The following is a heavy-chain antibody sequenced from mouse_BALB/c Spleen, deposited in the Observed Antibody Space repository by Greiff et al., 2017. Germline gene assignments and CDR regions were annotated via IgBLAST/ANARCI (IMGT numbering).Heavy chain of an antibody. V-gene: IGHV3-2*02. Sequence: EVQLQESGPGLVKPSQSLSLTCTVTGYSITSDYAWNWIRQFPGNKLEWMGYISYSGSTSYNPSLKSRISITRDTSKNQFFLQLNSVTTEDTATYYCARKRDGNPLDYWGQGTTLTVSS. D-gene: IGHD2-1*01. CDR1: GYSITSDYA. J-gene: IGHJ2*01. CDR3: ARKRDGNPLDY. CDR2: ISYSGST.